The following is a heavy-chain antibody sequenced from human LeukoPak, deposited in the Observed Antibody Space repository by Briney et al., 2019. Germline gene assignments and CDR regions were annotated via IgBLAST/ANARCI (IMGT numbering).Heavy chain of an antibody. J-gene: IGHJ4*02. CDR2: IRGRSSTI. Sequence: GGSLRLSCAASAFTFSDYSMNWVRQAPGKGLEWISYIRGRSSTIYYADSVRGRFTISRDNAKNSMYLQMNSLRAEDTAVYYCARDRPTSGSYFFDYWGQGTLVTVSS. CDR3: ARDRPTSGSYFFDY. V-gene: IGHV3-48*01. CDR1: AFTFSDYS. D-gene: IGHD1-26*01.